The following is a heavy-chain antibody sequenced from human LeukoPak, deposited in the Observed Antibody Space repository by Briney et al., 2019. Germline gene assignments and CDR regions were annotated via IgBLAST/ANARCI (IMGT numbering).Heavy chain of an antibody. CDR1: GFTFSSYW. Sequence: GGSLRLSCAASGFTFSSYWMSWVRQAPGKGLEWVANIKENGSEKYYVDSVRGRFTISRDNAKNTLLLQMSRLRAEDTAVYFCLSGLITETGMSANYWGPGTLVTVSS. CDR2: IKENGSEK. V-gene: IGHV3-7*02. D-gene: IGHD6-19*01. CDR3: LSGLITETGMSANY. J-gene: IGHJ4*02.